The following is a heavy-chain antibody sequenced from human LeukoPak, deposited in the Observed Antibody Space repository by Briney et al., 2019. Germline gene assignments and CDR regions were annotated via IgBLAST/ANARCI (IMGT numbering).Heavy chain of an antibody. J-gene: IGHJ4*02. CDR3: ARLVGSGSSDY. D-gene: IGHD3-10*01. V-gene: IGHV4-59*05. CDR2: IYYSGST. CDR1: GGSISSYY. Sequence: ASETLSLTCTVSGGSISSYYWSWIRQPAGKGLEWIGSIYYSGSTYYNPSLKSRVTISVDTSKNQFSLKLSSVTAADTAVYYCARLVGSGSSDYWGQGTLVTVSS.